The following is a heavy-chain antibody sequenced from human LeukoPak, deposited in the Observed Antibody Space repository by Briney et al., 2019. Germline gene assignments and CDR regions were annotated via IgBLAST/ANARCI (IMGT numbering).Heavy chain of an antibody. J-gene: IGHJ4*02. V-gene: IGHV4-30-2*01. CDR3: ARDIAARPRYFDY. Sequence: SETLSLTCTVSGGSISSGGYYWSWIRQPPGKGLEWIGYIYHSGSTYYNPSLKSRVTISVDRSKNQFSLKLSSVTAADTAVYYCARDIAARPRYFDYWGQGTLVTVSS. CDR2: IYHSGST. D-gene: IGHD6-6*01. CDR1: GGSISSGGYY.